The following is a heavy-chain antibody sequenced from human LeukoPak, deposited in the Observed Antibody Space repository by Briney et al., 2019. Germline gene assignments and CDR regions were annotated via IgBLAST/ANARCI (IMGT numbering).Heavy chain of an antibody. J-gene: IGHJ6*03. Sequence: GGSLRLSCAASGFTFSSYSMNWVRQAPGKGLEWVSSISSSSSYIYYADSVKGRFTISRDNAKNSLYLQMNRLRAEDTAVYYCARYRGNYYYYYMDVWGKGTTVTVSS. CDR2: ISSSSSYI. CDR3: ARYRGNYYYYYMDV. V-gene: IGHV3-21*01. CDR1: GFTFSSYS. D-gene: IGHD4-23*01.